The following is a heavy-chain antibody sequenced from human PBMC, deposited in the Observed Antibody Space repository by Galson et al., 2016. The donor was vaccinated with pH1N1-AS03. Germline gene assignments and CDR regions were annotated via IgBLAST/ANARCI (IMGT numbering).Heavy chain of an antibody. D-gene: IGHD6-13*01. CDR3: AKDRAEVAAGAYYYGMDV. Sequence: SLRLSCAASGFTFSSYGIHWVRQAPGRGLEWVAVMSNDGSDGFYAEFVKGRITLSRDNSKNTLDPQLSRLTPEDTAVYYCAKDRAEVAAGAYYYGMDVWGQGTTVIVSS. CDR2: MSNDGSDG. CDR1: GFTFSSYG. V-gene: IGHV3-30*18. J-gene: IGHJ6*02.